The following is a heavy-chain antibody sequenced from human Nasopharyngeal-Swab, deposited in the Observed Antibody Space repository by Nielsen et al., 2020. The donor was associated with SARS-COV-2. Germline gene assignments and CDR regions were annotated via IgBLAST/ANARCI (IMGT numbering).Heavy chain of an antibody. CDR2: IWYDGSNK. V-gene: IGHV3-33*01. CDR1: GFTFSSYG. CDR3: ARVAGITIFTDTTFDY. D-gene: IGHD3-9*01. Sequence: GESLKISCAASGFTFSSYGMHWVRQAPGKGLEWVAVIWYDGSNKYYADFVKGRFTISRDNSKNTLYLQMNSLRAEDTAVYYCARVAGITIFTDTTFDYWGQGTLVTVSS. J-gene: IGHJ4*02.